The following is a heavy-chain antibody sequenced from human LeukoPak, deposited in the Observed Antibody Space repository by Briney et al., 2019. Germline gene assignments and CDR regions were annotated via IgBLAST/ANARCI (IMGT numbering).Heavy chain of an antibody. D-gene: IGHD1-1*01. Sequence: GGSLRLSCGASGFIVSSNYMSWVRQAPGKGLEYVSVIYSGGSTFYADSVKGRFTISRDNSKNTLDLQMNSLRAEDTAVYYCARPVTGTYAPLEYWGQGTLVTVSS. J-gene: IGHJ4*02. CDR3: ARPVTGTYAPLEY. CDR2: IYSGGST. V-gene: IGHV3-66*01. CDR1: GFIVSSNY.